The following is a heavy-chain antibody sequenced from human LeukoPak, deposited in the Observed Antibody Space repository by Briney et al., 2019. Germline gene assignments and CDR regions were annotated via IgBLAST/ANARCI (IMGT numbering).Heavy chain of an antibody. J-gene: IGHJ3*02. V-gene: IGHV3-7*01. CDR3: ARVGGSGWYYAFDI. Sequence: GGSLRLSCAASGFTFSSYWMSWVRQAPGKGLEWVANIKQDGSEKYYVDSVKGRFTFSRDNAKNSLYLQMNSLTAEDTVVYYCARVGGSGWYYAFDIWGQGTMVTVSS. D-gene: IGHD6-13*01. CDR2: IKQDGSEK. CDR1: GFTFSSYW.